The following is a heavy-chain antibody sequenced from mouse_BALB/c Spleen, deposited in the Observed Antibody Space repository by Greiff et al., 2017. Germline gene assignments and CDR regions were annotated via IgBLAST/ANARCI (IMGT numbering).Heavy chain of an antibody. J-gene: IGHJ2*01. Sequence: QVQLQQSGAELVRPGTSVKVSCKASGYAFTNYLIEWVKQRPGQGLEWIGVINPGSGGTNYNEKFKGKATLTADKSSSTAYMQLSSLTSDDSAVYFCAREEATNFDYWGQGTTLTVSS. V-gene: IGHV1-54*03. CDR3: AREEATNFDY. CDR2: INPGSGGT. CDR1: GYAFTNYL.